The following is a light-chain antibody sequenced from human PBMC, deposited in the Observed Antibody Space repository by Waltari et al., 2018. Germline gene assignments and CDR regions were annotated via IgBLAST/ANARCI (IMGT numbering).Light chain of an antibody. CDR3: QQYGGSPYT. CDR1: QSVAGSY. J-gene: IGKJ2*01. Sequence: EIELTQSPGTLSLSPGERATLSCRASQSVAGSYLAWYQHKPGQVPRLLIYGASIRATGIPDRFNGSGSGTGFTLTISRLEPEDFAVYYCQQYGGSPYTFGQGTKLEIK. CDR2: GAS. V-gene: IGKV3-20*01.